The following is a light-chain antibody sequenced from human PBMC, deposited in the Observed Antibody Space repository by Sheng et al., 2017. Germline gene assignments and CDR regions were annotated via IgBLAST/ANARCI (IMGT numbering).Light chain of an antibody. V-gene: IGKV1-39*01. CDR1: QTINTY. CDR3: QQSYSIPYT. CDR2: AAS. J-gene: IGKJ2*01. Sequence: DIQMTQSPSSLSASVGDRVTITCRASQTINTYVNLYQQKPGKAPNLLVYAASILQSGVPSRFSGSGSGSDFTLTINSLQSEDFATYYCQQSYSIPYTFGQGTKLEIK.